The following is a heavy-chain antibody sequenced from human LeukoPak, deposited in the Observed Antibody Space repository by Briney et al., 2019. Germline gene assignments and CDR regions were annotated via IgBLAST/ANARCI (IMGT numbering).Heavy chain of an antibody. CDR1: GFTFSDYY. D-gene: IGHD6-13*01. CDR3: ARDSSSSWSNWFDP. V-gene: IGHV3-11*04. Sequence: PGGSLRLSCAASGFTFSDYYMSWIRQAPGKGLEWVSYISSSGSTMYYADSVKGRFTISRDNAKNSLYLQMNSLRAEDTAVYYCARDSSSSWSNWFDPWGQGTLVTVSS. CDR2: ISSSGSTM. J-gene: IGHJ5*02.